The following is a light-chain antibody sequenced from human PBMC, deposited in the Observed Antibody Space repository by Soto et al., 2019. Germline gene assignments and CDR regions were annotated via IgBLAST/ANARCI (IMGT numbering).Light chain of an antibody. V-gene: IGKV3-11*01. CDR2: DAS. CDR1: QSVGSS. CDR3: QQRSDWPST. Sequence: EIVLTQSPATLSLSPGDRATLSCRASQSVGSSLGWYQQRPGQAPRLLIYDASNRATGIPARFSGSGSWTDVTLTISSLEPEDFAVYYCQQRSDWPSTFGGGTKVEIK. J-gene: IGKJ4*01.